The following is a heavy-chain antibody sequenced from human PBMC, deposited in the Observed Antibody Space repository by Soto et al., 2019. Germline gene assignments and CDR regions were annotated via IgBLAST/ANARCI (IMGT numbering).Heavy chain of an antibody. V-gene: IGHV3-30-3*01. Sequence: QVQLVESGGGVVQPGRSLRLSCAASGFTFSSYAMHWVRQAPGKGLEWVAVISYDGSNKYYADSVKGRFTISRDNSKNTLYLQMNSLRAEDTAVYYCARVRELAGLDYWGQGTLVTVSS. J-gene: IGHJ4*02. CDR1: GFTFSSYA. D-gene: IGHD3-10*01. CDR2: ISYDGSNK. CDR3: ARVRELAGLDY.